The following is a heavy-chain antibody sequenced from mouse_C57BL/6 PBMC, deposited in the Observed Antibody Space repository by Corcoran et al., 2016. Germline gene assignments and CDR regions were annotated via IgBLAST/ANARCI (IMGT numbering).Heavy chain of an antibody. Sequence: EVQLQQSGPELVKPGASVKISCKASGYTFTDYYMNWVKQSHGKSLEWIGDINPNNGGTSYNQKFKGKATLTVDKSSSTAYMELRSLTSEDSAVYYCAIDSSGYSYAMDYWGQGTSVTVSS. V-gene: IGHV1-26*01. D-gene: IGHD3-2*02. CDR3: AIDSSGYSYAMDY. CDR1: GYTFTDYY. CDR2: INPNNGGT. J-gene: IGHJ4*01.